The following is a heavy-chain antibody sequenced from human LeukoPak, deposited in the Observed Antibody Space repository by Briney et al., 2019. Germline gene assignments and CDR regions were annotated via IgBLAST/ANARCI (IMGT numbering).Heavy chain of an antibody. CDR1: GFTFSSYW. Sequence: PGGSLRLSCAASGFTFSSYWMHWVRQAPGKGLVWVSRINSDGSSTSYADSVKGRFTISRDNAKNTLYLQMNSLRAEDTAAYYCARPSAAGPLFDYWGQGTLVTVSS. V-gene: IGHV3-74*01. CDR3: ARPSAAGPLFDY. CDR2: INSDGSST. J-gene: IGHJ4*02. D-gene: IGHD6-13*01.